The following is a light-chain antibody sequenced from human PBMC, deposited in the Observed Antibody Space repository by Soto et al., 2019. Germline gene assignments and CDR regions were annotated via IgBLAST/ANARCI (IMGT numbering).Light chain of an antibody. CDR1: QSISSW. Sequence: DIQMTQSPSTLAASVGDRFTITCRASQSISSWLGWYQQKPGKAPKLLIYNASSLESGVPSRFSGSGSGTEFTLTISSLQPDDFATYYCQQYNSYSWTFGQGTKVEIK. V-gene: IGKV1-5*03. J-gene: IGKJ1*01. CDR2: NAS. CDR3: QQYNSYSWT.